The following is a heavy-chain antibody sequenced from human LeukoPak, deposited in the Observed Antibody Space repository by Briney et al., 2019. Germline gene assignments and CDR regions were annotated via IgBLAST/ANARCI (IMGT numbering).Heavy chain of an antibody. CDR1: GFPFSSSW. V-gene: IGHV3-74*01. Sequence: ASVKISCKASGFPFSSSWVHWVRQAPGKGLVWVSRISGDGGSTEYADSVKGRFAISRDNAKNTLYLQMNSLRAEDTAVYYCAARFRDGLDIWGQGTMVTVSS. CDR2: ISGDGGST. CDR3: AARFRDGLDI. J-gene: IGHJ3*02.